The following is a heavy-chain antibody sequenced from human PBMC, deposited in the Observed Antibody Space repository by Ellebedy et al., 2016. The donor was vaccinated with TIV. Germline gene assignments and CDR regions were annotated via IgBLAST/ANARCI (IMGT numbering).Heavy chain of an antibody. J-gene: IGHJ4*02. V-gene: IGHV3-66*04. Sequence: GESLKISCAASGFTVSSNYMSWVRQAPGKGLEWVSVIYSGGNTYYTDSVKGRFTISRDNAKNSLYLQMNSLRVEDTAVYYCARPLGKGWISGDDWGQGTLVAVSS. CDR3: ARPLGKGWISGDD. D-gene: IGHD6-19*01. CDR1: GFTVSSNY. CDR2: IYSGGNT.